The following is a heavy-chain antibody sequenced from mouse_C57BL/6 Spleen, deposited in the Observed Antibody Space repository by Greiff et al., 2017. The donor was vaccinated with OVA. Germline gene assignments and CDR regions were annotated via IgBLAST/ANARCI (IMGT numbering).Heavy chain of an antibody. CDR1: GYTFTDYE. CDR3: TRHGSSYGYAMDY. V-gene: IGHV1-15*01. CDR2: IDPETGGT. D-gene: IGHD1-1*01. J-gene: IGHJ4*01. Sequence: QVQLKESGAELVRPGASVTLSCKASGYTFTDYEMHWVKQTPVHGLEWIGAIDPETGGTAYNQKFKGKAILTADKSSSTAYMELRSLTSEDSAVYYCTRHGSSYGYAMDYWGQGTSVTVSS.